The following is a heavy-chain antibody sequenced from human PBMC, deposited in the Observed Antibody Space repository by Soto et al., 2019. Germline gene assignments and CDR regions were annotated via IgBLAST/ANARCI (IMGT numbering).Heavy chain of an antibody. CDR1: GDTFSKYG. Sequence: VQLVQSGAEVRKPGSSVKVSCKASGDTFSKYGITWLRQAPGQGFEWMGEIFPVFATVNYAQRFQDRALITADESTSTAFIDLSSLTPDDTAMYYWARKRGIGAAGAMAFDYWGQGTLLTVSS. V-gene: IGHV1-69*01. CDR3: ARKRGIGAAGAMAFDY. CDR2: IFPVFATV. D-gene: IGHD6-13*01. J-gene: IGHJ4*02.